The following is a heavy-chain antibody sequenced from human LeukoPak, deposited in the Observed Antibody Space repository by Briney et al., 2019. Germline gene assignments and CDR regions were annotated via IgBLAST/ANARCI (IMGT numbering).Heavy chain of an antibody. CDR2: IHYSGNT. V-gene: IGHV4-39*01. CDR3: ARGQGVPDDNWFDP. D-gene: IGHD2-2*01. CDR1: GGSTSSSNYY. J-gene: IGHJ5*02. Sequence: ASETLSLTCTVSGGSTSSSNYYWGWIRQPPGKGLEWIGGIHYSGNTYYNPSLKSRVTISVDTSKNQFSLKLSSVTAADTAVYYCARGQGVPDDNWFDPWGQGTLVTVSS.